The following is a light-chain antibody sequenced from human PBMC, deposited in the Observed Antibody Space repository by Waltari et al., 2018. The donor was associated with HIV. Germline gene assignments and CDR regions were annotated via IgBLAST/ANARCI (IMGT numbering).Light chain of an antibody. Sequence: QSALTQSPSASGSPGHSVNISCTGANGDISDYNYVSWYQQHSNRPPKLIIFEVSKRPSGVPDRFSGSKSGSTASLFVSGLQPEDEATYFCSSFAATHKLFGGGTKLTVL. CDR1: NGDISDYNY. V-gene: IGLV2-8*01. J-gene: IGLJ2*01. CDR3: SSFAATHKL. CDR2: EVS.